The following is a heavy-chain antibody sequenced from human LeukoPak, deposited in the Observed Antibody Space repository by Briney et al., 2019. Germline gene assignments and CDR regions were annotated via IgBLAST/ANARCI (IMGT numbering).Heavy chain of an antibody. J-gene: IGHJ4*02. Sequence: GASVKVSCKASGYTFTSYAMNWVRQAPGQGLEWMGWINTNTGNPTYAQGFTGRFVFSLDTSVSTAYLQISSLKAGDTAVYYCARDPAITFGGVINAYHFDYWGQGTLVTVSS. CDR1: GYTFTSYA. D-gene: IGHD3-16*02. CDR2: INTNTGNP. V-gene: IGHV7-4-1*02. CDR3: ARDPAITFGGVINAYHFDY.